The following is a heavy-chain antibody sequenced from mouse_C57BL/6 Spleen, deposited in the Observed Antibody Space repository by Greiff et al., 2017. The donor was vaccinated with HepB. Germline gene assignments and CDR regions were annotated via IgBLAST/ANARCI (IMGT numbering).Heavy chain of an antibody. CDR2: IYPRSGNT. V-gene: IGHV1-81*01. CDR3: ARSGSTMVTTGGFDY. Sequence: VQGVESGAELARPGASVKLSCKASGYTFTSYGISWVKQRTGQGLEWIGEIYPRSGNTYYNEKFKGKATLTADKSSSTAYMELRSLTSEDSAVYFCARSGSTMVTTGGFDYWGQGTTLTVSS. D-gene: IGHD2-2*01. CDR1: GYTFTSYG. J-gene: IGHJ2*01.